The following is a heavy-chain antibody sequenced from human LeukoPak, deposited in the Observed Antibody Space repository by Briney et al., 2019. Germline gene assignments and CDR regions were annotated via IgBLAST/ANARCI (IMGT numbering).Heavy chain of an antibody. D-gene: IGHD3-3*01. J-gene: IGHJ4*02. CDR2: ISSSSSYI. CDR1: GFTFSSYS. Sequence: SGGSLRLSCAASGFTFSSYSMNWVRQAPGKGLEGVSSISSSSSYIYYADSVKGRFTISRDNAKNSLYLQMNSLRAEDTAVYYCARGVPYYDFWSGYYTGIGGFDYWGQGTLVTVSS. V-gene: IGHV3-21*01. CDR3: ARGVPYYDFWSGYYTGIGGFDY.